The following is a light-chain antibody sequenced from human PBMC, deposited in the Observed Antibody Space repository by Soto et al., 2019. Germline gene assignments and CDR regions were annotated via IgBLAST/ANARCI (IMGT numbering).Light chain of an antibody. CDR1: QSVSSSY. V-gene: IGKV3-20*01. Sequence: EIVLTQSPGTLSLPPGERATLSCRAIQSVSSSYLAWYQQKPGQAPRLLIYGASSRATGIPDRFSGSGSGTDFTLTISRLEPEDFAVYYCQQYGSSPSITFGQGTRLEIK. J-gene: IGKJ5*01. CDR2: GAS. CDR3: QQYGSSPSIT.